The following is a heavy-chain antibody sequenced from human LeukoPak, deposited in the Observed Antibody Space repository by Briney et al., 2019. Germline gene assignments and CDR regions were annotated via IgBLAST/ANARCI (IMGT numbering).Heavy chain of an antibody. V-gene: IGHV3-23*01. CDR3: AKGGPYYDILTGYPDIDSFDY. D-gene: IGHD3-9*01. CDR1: GFTFSSYA. J-gene: IGHJ4*02. Sequence: GGSLRLSCAASGFTFSSYAMSWVRQAPGKGLEWVSAISGSGGSTYYADSVKGRFTISRDNSKNTLYLQMNSLRAEDTAVYYCAKGGPYYDILTGYPDIDSFDYWGQGTLVTVSS. CDR2: ISGSGGST.